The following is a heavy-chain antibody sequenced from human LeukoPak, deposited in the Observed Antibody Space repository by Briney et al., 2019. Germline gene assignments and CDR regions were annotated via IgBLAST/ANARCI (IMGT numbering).Heavy chain of an antibody. CDR2: ISGSGGST. D-gene: IGHD3-22*01. Sequence: GGSLRLSCAASGFTFSGYAMSWVRQAPGRGLEWVSAISGSGGSTYYADSVKGRFTISRDNSKNTLYLQMNSLRAEDTAVYYCAKESSYDSSGYYQSNWFDPWGQGTLVTVSS. V-gene: IGHV3-23*01. CDR1: GFTFSGYA. CDR3: AKESSYDSSGYYQSNWFDP. J-gene: IGHJ5*02.